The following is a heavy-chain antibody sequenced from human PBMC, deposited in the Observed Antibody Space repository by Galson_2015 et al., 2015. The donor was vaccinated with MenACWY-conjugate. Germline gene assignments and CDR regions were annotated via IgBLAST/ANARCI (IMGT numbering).Heavy chain of an antibody. V-gene: IGHV3-64*02. J-gene: IGHJ4*02. D-gene: IGHD5-18*01. CDR3: ARKDGATYGYNDY. CDR1: GFIFTDND. Sequence: SLRLSCAGSGFIFTDNDMHWARQAPGKGRENVSAISTYGGRKYNAESVKGRFTFSRANSKSMLFLQMGSLRVEDTAVYYCARKDGATYGYNDYWGQGTLVIVSS. CDR2: ISTYGGRK.